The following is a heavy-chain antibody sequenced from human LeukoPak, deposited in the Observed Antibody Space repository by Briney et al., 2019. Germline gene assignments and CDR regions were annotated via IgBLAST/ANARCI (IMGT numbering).Heavy chain of an antibody. CDR2: ISASGGTT. V-gene: IGHV3-23*01. CDR1: GFTLSTSD. J-gene: IGHJ4*02. Sequence: GGSLRLSCAASGFTLSTSDMSWVRQAPGKGLEWVSTISASGGTTYYADSVKGRFTISRDNSKNTVYLQMNSLRVEDTAVYYCAKDIEGSYCGGDCYFGFDYWGQGTLVTVSS. CDR3: AKDIEGSYCGGDCYFGFDY. D-gene: IGHD2-21*02.